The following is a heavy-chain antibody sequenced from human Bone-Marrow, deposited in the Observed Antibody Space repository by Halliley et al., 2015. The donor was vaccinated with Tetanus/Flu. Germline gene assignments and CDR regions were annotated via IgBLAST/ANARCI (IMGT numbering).Heavy chain of an antibody. CDR2: EGNYL. V-gene: IGHV3-33*01. Sequence: EGNYLYYSESVKGRFKISRDNSEKMVYLQMNDVTVEDTAVYFCARERASCRSPNCYEFQSSFDIWGQGTLVTVSS. D-gene: IGHD3-16*02. J-gene: IGHJ5*02. CDR3: ARERASCRSPNCYEFQSSFDI.